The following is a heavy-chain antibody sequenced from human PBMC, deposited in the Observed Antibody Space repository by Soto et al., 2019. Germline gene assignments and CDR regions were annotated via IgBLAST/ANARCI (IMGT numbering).Heavy chain of an antibody. D-gene: IGHD3-22*01. CDR2: VSNDGNWK. Sequence: QVQLVESGGGVVQPGRSLRLTCAASGFTFSDSGMHWVRQAPGKGLEWVALVSNDGNWKYYADSVKGRFTISRDNSENTLYLQMNSLRAEDTAVYYCARWVGGSMYDNSGKYDSWGQGTLVTVSS. V-gene: IGHV3-30*03. CDR3: ARWVGGSMYDNSGKYDS. J-gene: IGHJ5*01. CDR1: GFTFSDSG.